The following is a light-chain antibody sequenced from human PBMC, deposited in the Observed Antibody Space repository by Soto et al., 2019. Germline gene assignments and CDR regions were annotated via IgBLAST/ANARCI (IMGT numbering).Light chain of an antibody. CDR3: QHHNSYSQT. J-gene: IGKJ1*01. CDR1: QSIRYY. Sequence: DIPLTQSPPTLSASVEDRVTITCRASQSIRYYLAWYQQMPGKAPKLLIYGASSLQSGVPSRFSGSGSGTEFTLTISSLQPDDFATYFCQHHNSYSQTFGQGTKVEIK. V-gene: IGKV1-5*01. CDR2: GAS.